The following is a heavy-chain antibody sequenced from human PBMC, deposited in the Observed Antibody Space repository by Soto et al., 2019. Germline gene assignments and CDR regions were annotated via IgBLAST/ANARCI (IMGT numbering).Heavy chain of an antibody. CDR3: ARDSPDELYYYGMDV. CDR2: IWYDGSNE. Sequence: PXGSLILSCAASGFTFSSYGMHWVRQAPGKGLEWVAVIWYDGSNEYYADSVKGRFTISRDNSKNTLYLQMNSLRAEDTAVYYCARDSPDELYYYGMDVWGQGTTVTVSS. J-gene: IGHJ6*02. V-gene: IGHV3-33*01. CDR1: GFTFSSYG. D-gene: IGHD1-7*01.